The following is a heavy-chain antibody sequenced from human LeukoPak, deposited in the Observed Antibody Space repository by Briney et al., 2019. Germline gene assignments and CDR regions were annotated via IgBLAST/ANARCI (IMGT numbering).Heavy chain of an antibody. CDR1: GFTFSSYS. J-gene: IGHJ4*02. V-gene: IGHV3-21*01. CDR3: ARAHSGGYWGNFDY. Sequence: GGSLRLSCAASGFTFSSYSMNWVRQAPGKGLEWVSSISSSSSYIYYADSVKGRFTISRDNAKNSLYLQMNSLRAEDTSLYYCARAHSGGYWGNFDYWGQGTLVTVSS. D-gene: IGHD1-26*01. CDR2: ISSSSSYI.